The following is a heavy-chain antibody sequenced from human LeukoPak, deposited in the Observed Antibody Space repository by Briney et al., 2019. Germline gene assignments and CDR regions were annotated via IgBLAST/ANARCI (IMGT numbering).Heavy chain of an antibody. J-gene: IGHJ4*02. D-gene: IGHD3-22*01. CDR1: GYSFTSYW. CDR2: IYPGDSDT. CDR3: ATQKPYYYDSSGYFDY. Sequence: GESLKISRKGSGYSFTSYWIGWVRQMPGKGLEWMGIIYPGDSDTRYSPSFQGQVTISADKSISTAYLQWSSLKASDTAMYYCATQKPYYYDSSGYFDYWGQGTLVTVSS. V-gene: IGHV5-51*01.